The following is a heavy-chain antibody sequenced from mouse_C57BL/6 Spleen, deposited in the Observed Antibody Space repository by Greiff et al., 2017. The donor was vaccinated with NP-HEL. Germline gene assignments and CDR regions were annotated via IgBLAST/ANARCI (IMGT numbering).Heavy chain of an antibody. V-gene: IGHV1-54*01. J-gene: IGHJ4*01. Sequence: VQLQQSGAELVRPGTSVKVSCKASGYAFTNYLIEWVKQRPGQGLEWIGVINPGSGGTNYNEKFKGKATLTADKSSSTAYMQLSSLTSEDSAVYFCARRSYYGSSPYAMDYWGQGTSVTVSS. CDR1: GYAFTNYL. D-gene: IGHD1-1*01. CDR3: ARRSYYGSSPYAMDY. CDR2: INPGSGGT.